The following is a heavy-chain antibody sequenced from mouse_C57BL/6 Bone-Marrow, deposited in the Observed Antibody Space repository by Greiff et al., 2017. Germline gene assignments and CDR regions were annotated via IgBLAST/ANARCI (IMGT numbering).Heavy chain of an antibody. CDR3: GRLGDCFDY. J-gene: IGHJ2*01. CDR1: GYTFTSYW. CDR2: INPSSGYT. V-gene: IGHV1-7*01. D-gene: IGHD3-3*01. Sequence: QVQLQQSGAELAKPGASVKLSCKASGYTFTSYWMHWVKQRPGQGLEWIGYINPSSGYTNYNKKFKGKATLTADKSSNTAYMQLSSLTYEDSAVYYSGRLGDCFDYWGQGTTLTDSS.